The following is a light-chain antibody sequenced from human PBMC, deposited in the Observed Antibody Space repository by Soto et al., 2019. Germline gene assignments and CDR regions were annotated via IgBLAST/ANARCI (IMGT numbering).Light chain of an antibody. Sequence: IQLTQSPSTLSASVGDRVTITCRASQSVQTWLAWFQQKPGKAPKLLIYKATTLETCVPSRFSGSGSETEFTLTISSLQPDDLGTYYCQQYNNYFTFGQGTKVDIK. V-gene: IGKV1-5*03. CDR3: QQYNNYFT. CDR1: QSVQTW. CDR2: KAT. J-gene: IGKJ1*01.